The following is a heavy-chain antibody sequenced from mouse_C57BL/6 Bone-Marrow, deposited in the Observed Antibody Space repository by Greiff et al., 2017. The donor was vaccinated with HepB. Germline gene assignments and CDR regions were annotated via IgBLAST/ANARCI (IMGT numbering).Heavy chain of an antibody. CDR1: GYSITSGYY. J-gene: IGHJ2*01. D-gene: IGHD2-3*01. V-gene: IGHV3-6*01. Sequence: EVKLMESGPGLVKPSQSLSLTCSVTGYSITSGYYWNWIRQFPGNKLEWMGYISYDGSNNYNPSLKNRISITRDTSKNQFFLKLNSVTTEDTAKYYCARGDGGPYYFDYWGQGTTLTVSS. CDR3: ARGDGGPYYFDY. CDR2: ISYDGSN.